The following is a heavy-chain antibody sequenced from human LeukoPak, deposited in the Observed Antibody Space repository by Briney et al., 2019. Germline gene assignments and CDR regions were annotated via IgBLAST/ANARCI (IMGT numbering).Heavy chain of an antibody. J-gene: IGHJ4*02. V-gene: IGHV3-11*06. CDR2: ISSSSGYT. CDR3: ARSMVRGVTTPPDY. CDR1: EFTFSDYY. Sequence: GGSLRLSCAASEFTFSDYYMSWIRQAPGKGLEWVSYISSSSGYTNYADSVKGRFTISRDNAKNSLYLQMNSLRDEDTAVYYCARSMVRGVTTPPDYWGQGTLVTVSS. D-gene: IGHD3-10*01.